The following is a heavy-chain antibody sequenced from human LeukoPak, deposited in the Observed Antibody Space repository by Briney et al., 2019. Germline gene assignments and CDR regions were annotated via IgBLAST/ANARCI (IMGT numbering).Heavy chain of an antibody. Sequence: SETLSLTCTVSGGSISSYYWSWIRQPPGKGLEWIGYIYYSGSTNYNPSLKSRVTISVDTSKNQFSLKLSSVTAADTAVYYCALYYYDRDYWGQGTLVTVSS. V-gene: IGHV4-59*01. CDR3: ALYYYDRDY. D-gene: IGHD3-22*01. CDR1: GGSISSYY. J-gene: IGHJ4*02. CDR2: IYYSGST.